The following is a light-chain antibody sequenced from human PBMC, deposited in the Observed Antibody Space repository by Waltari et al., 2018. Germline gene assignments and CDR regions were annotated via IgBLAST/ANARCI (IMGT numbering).Light chain of an antibody. V-gene: IGKV1-39*01. J-gene: IGKJ2*01. CDR1: QSTGIY. CDR3: QHSYSIPFI. CDR2: VST. Sequence: DIQMTQSPSSLSASVGDRVTITCRASQSTGIYLNWYQRKPGKAPTLLIYVSTTLESGVPSRFTGSGSGTEFTLTINSLQPEDVATYYCQHSYSIPFIFGQGTKLEIK.